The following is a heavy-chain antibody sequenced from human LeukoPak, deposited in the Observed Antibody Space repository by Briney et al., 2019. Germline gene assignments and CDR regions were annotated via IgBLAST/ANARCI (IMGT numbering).Heavy chain of an antibody. D-gene: IGHD2-15*01. Sequence: GGSLRLSCAASGFTFSTYGMSWVRQIPGKGLEWVSAISGSDDGTYYADSVKGRFTISRDNSRNTLYLQMNTLRAEDTAVYFCAKSPVSSCRGSFCYPFDYWGQGNLVTVSS. V-gene: IGHV3-23*01. J-gene: IGHJ4*02. CDR3: AKSPVSSCRGSFCYPFDY. CDR2: ISGSDDGT. CDR1: GFTFSTYG.